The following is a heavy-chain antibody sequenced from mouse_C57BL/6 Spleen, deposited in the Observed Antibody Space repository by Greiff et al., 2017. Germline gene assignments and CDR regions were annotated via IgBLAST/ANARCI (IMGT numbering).Heavy chain of an antibody. CDR1: GFTFSDYY. CDR3: ARIDGYYWYFDV. J-gene: IGHJ1*03. D-gene: IGHD2-3*01. Sequence: EVQLVESGGGLVQPGGSLKLSCAASGFTFSDYYMYWVRQTPKKRLEWVAYISNGGGSTYYPDTVKGRFTISRDNAKNTLYLQMSRLKSEDTAMYYCARIDGYYWYFDVWGTGTTVTVSS. V-gene: IGHV5-12*01. CDR2: ISNGGGST.